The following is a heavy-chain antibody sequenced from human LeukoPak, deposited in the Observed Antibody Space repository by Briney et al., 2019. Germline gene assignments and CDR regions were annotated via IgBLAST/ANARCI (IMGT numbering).Heavy chain of an antibody. CDR2: IYYSGST. J-gene: IGHJ4*02. Sequence: SETLSLTCTVSGSSISSYYWSWIRQPPGKGLEWIGYIYYSGSTNYNPSLKSRVTISVDTSKNQFSLKLSSVTAADTAVYYCARRRDILTGYGREAYYFDYWGQGTLVTVSS. CDR1: GSSISSYY. V-gene: IGHV4-59*08. CDR3: ARRRDILTGYGREAYYFDY. D-gene: IGHD3-9*01.